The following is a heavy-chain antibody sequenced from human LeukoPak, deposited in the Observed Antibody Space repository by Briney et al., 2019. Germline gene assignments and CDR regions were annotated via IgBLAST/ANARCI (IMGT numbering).Heavy chain of an antibody. CDR1: GFIFSSYE. Sequence: PGGSLRLSCAASGFIFSSYEMNWVRQAPGKGLEWLSYITGSGSTINYADSVKGRFTISRDNAKNSLYLQMDSLRAEDTAVYYCARDATPQYSSGWVFFDSWGQGTLVTVSS. V-gene: IGHV3-48*03. CDR3: ARDATPQYSSGWVFFDS. CDR2: ITGSGSTI. J-gene: IGHJ4*02. D-gene: IGHD6-19*01.